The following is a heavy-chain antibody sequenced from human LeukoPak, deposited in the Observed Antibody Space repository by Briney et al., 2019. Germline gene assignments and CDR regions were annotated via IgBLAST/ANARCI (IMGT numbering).Heavy chain of an antibody. D-gene: IGHD3-10*01. CDR3: AREPRPPGSVNYGPGFDY. CDR2: INPSSGGT. V-gene: IGHV1-46*01. J-gene: IGHJ4*02. CDR1: GYTFTSHY. Sequence: ASVKVSCKASGYTFTSHYMHWVRQAPGQGLEWMGIINPSSGGTSYTQKFQGRVTMTRDTSTSTVYVELSSLRSEDSAVCYCAREPRPPGSVNYGPGFDYWGQGSLVTVSS.